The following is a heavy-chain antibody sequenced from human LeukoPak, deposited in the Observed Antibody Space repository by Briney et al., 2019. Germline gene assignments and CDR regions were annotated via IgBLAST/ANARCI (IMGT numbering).Heavy chain of an antibody. V-gene: IGHV3-30*18. CDR2: ISYDGSNK. Sequence: SGGTLRLSCAASGFTLSSYGMHWVPHAPGKGLEWVAVISYDGSNKYYADSVKGRFTISRDNSKNTLYLQMNSLRAEDTAVYYCAKDAHKLRFLEYGMDVWGQGTTVTVSS. D-gene: IGHD3-3*01. CDR3: AKDAHKLRFLEYGMDV. J-gene: IGHJ6*02. CDR1: GFTLSSYG.